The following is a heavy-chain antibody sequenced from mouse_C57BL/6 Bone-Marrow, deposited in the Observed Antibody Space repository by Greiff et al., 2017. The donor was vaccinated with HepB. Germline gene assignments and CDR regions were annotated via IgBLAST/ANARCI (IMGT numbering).Heavy chain of an antibody. J-gene: IGHJ4*01. Sequence: EVKVEESGGGLVKPGGSLKLSCAASGFTFSDYGMHWVRQAPEKGLEWVAYISSGSSTIYYADTVKGRFTISRDNAKNTLFLQMTSLRSEDTAMYYCARKSTTVAMDYWGQGTSVTVSS. D-gene: IGHD1-1*01. CDR1: GFTFSDYG. V-gene: IGHV5-17*01. CDR2: ISSGSSTI. CDR3: ARKSTTVAMDY.